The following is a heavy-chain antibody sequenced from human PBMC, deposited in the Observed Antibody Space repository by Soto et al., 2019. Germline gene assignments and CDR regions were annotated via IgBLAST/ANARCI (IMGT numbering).Heavy chain of an antibody. V-gene: IGHV3-30*18. D-gene: IGHD3-16*01. J-gene: IGHJ6*02. Sequence: GGSLRLSCAASGFTFSSYGMHWVRQAPGKGLEWVAVISYDGSNKYYADSVKGRFTISRDNSKNTLYLQMNSLRAEDTAVYYCVKGASPAFGAGDYYYGMDVWGQGTTVTVSS. CDR2: ISYDGSNK. CDR3: VKGASPAFGAGDYYYGMDV. CDR1: GFTFSSYG.